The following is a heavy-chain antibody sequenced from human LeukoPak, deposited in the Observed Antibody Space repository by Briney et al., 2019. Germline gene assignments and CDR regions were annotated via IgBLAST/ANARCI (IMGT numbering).Heavy chain of an antibody. CDR2: MNPNSGNT. CDR3: ARSRGGQQLSDP. CDR1: GYTFTSYD. J-gene: IGHJ5*02. Sequence: GASVKVSCKASGYTFTSYDINWVRQATGQGLEWLGWMNPNSGNTGYAQKFQGRVTIPRHTSISTAYMELSSLRAEDTAVYYCARSRGGQQLSDPWGQGTLVTVSS. V-gene: IGHV1-8*01. D-gene: IGHD6-13*01.